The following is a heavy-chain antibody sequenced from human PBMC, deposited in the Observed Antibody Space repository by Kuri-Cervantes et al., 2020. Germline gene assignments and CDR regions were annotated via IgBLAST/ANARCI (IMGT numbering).Heavy chain of an antibody. Sequence: SVNVSCKASGGTFSSYAIRWLRQAPGQGLEWMGGIIPIFGTANYAQKFQGIVTIIADASTSTAYMELSSLRSEDTAVYYCANDDVWGSYRPPYYYYSSAERRPVGMDVWGQGTMVTVSS. CDR2: IIPIFGTA. J-gene: IGHJ6*02. D-gene: IGHD3-16*02. V-gene: IGHV1-69*13. CDR3: ANDDVWGSYRPPYYYYSSAERRPVGMDV. CDR1: GGTFSSYA.